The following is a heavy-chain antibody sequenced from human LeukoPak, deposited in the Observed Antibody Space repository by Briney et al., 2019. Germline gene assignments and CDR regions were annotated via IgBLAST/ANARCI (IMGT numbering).Heavy chain of an antibody. CDR3: ARDGSSGLFDY. Sequence: AGGSLRLSCAASGFTFSSYGMHWVRQAPGKGLEWVAVIWYDGSNKYYADSVKGRFTISRDNAKNSLYLQMNSLRAEDTAVYYCARDGSSGLFDYWGQGTLVTVSS. D-gene: IGHD6-25*01. V-gene: IGHV3-33*01. CDR1: GFTFSSYG. J-gene: IGHJ4*02. CDR2: IWYDGSNK.